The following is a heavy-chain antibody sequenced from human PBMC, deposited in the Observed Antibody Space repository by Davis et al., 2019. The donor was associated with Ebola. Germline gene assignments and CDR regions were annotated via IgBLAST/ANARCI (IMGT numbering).Heavy chain of an antibody. Sequence: SETLSLTCAVSGGSISSGGYSWSWIRQPPGKGLEWIGYIYHSGSTNYNPSLKSRVTISVDKSKNQFSLKLSSVTAADTAVYYCARDNGDYSPFDYWGQGTLVTVSS. D-gene: IGHD4-17*01. CDR1: GGSISSGGYS. J-gene: IGHJ4*02. CDR2: IYHSGST. V-gene: IGHV4-30-2*01. CDR3: ARDNGDYSPFDY.